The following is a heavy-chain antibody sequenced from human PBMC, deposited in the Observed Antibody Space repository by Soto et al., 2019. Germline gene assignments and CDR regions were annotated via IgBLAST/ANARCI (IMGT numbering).Heavy chain of an antibody. D-gene: IGHD6-19*01. CDR1: GFTFSSYG. J-gene: IGHJ6*02. CDR2: ISYDGSNK. Sequence: GSLRLSCAASGFTFSSYGMHWVRQAPGKGLEWVAVISYDGSNKYYADSVKGRFTISRDNSKNTLYLQMNSLRAEDTAVYYCAKGPLAVAGYYYYYGMDVWGQGTTVTVSS. V-gene: IGHV3-30*18. CDR3: AKGPLAVAGYYYYYGMDV.